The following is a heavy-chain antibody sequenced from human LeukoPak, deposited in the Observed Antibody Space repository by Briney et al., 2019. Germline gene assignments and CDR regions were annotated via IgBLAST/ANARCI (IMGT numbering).Heavy chain of an antibody. CDR3: ARGLTATPWGSHGAFDY. V-gene: IGHV3-30*03. D-gene: IGHD3-16*01. Sequence: GGSLRLSCAASGFTFSSYGMHWVRQAPGKGLEWVAVISYDGSNKYYADSVKGRFTISRDNAKNSLYLQMNSLRAEDTALYYCARGLTATPWGSHGAFDYWGQGTLVTVSS. CDR2: ISYDGSNK. J-gene: IGHJ4*02. CDR1: GFTFSSYG.